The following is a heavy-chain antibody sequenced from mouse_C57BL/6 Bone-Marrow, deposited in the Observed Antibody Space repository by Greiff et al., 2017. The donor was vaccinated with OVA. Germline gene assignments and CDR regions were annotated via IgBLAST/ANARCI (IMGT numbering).Heavy chain of an antibody. CDR1: GYTFTGYW. CDR3: ASLYYYGSSPYWYFDV. J-gene: IGHJ1*03. Sequence: QVQLQQSGAELMQPGASVKLSCKATGYTFTGYWIEWVKQRPGHGLEWIGEIIPGSGSTNYNENFKGKGTFTADKSSNTAYMQLSSLTTEYSAIDYCASLYYYGSSPYWYFDVWGTGTTVTVSS. V-gene: IGHV1-9*01. D-gene: IGHD1-1*01. CDR2: IIPGSGST.